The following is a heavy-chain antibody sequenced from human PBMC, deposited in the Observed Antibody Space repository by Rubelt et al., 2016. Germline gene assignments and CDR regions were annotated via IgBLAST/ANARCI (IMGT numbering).Heavy chain of an antibody. D-gene: IGHD3-9*01. Sequence: QVTLRESGPALVKPTQTLTLTCTFSGLSLNTGGMCVSWIRQPPGKALEWLARIDWDDDEYYSPPLKTRLTISKDPSKNPVVLTMTNMVPVDTATYYLARTQYYDVLTTYLIPFDQWGQGTLVTVSS. CDR3: ARTQYYDVLTTYLIPFDQ. CDR2: IDWDDDE. V-gene: IGHV2-70*15. CDR1: GLSLNTGGMC. J-gene: IGHJ4*02.